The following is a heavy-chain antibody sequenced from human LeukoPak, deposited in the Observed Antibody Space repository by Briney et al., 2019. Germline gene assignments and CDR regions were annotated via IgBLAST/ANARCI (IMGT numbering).Heavy chain of an antibody. CDR2: ISYDGSNK. Sequence: PGGSLRLSCAASGFTFSSYAMHWVRQAPGKGLEWVAVISYDGSNKYYADSVKGRFTISRDNSKNTLYLQMNSLRAEDTAVYYCAREHPIGSGYEFDYWGQGTLVTVSS. J-gene: IGHJ4*02. CDR3: AREHPIGSGYEFDY. D-gene: IGHD5-12*01. CDR1: GFTFSSYA. V-gene: IGHV3-30-3*01.